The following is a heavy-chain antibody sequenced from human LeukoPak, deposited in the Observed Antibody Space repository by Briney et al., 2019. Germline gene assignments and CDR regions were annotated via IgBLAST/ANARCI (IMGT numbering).Heavy chain of an antibody. J-gene: IGHJ5*02. CDR3: ARVRKNGYGKTLNWFDP. CDR2: INHSGGT. D-gene: IGHD5-12*01. Sequence: SETLSLTCAVYGGSFSGYYWSWIRQPPGKGLEWIREINHSGGTNYNPSLKSRVTISVDTSKNQFSLKLSSVTAADTAVFYCARVRKNGYGKTLNWFDPWGQGTLVTVSS. CDR1: GGSFSGYY. V-gene: IGHV4-34*01.